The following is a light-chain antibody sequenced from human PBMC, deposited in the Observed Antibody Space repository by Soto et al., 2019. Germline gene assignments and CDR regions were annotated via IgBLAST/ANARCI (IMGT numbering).Light chain of an antibody. Sequence: QSVLTQPPSLSGAPGQRVTISCTGSIANIGAAYNVDWYQQLPGTAPKLLIYGNNNRPSGVPARFSDSKSGTSASLAIAGLQAEDEGDYYCQSYDSSLSGYVFGTGTKVTVL. CDR1: IANIGAAYN. V-gene: IGLV1-40*01. CDR2: GNN. J-gene: IGLJ1*01. CDR3: QSYDSSLSGYV.